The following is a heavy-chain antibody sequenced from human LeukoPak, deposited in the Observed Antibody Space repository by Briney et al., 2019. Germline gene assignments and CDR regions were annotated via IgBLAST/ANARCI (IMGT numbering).Heavy chain of an antibody. Sequence: KPSQTLSLTCTVSGGSISSGGYYWSWIRQHPGKGLEWIGYIYYSGSTYYNPPLKSRVTISVDTSKNQFSLKLSSVTAADTAVYYCARDVEGAAAFGYWGQGTLVTVSS. CDR1: GGSISSGGYY. CDR2: IYYSGST. J-gene: IGHJ4*02. V-gene: IGHV4-31*03. D-gene: IGHD6-13*01. CDR3: ARDVEGAAAFGY.